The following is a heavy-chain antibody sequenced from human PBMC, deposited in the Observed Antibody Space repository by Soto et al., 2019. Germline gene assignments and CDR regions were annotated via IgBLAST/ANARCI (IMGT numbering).Heavy chain of an antibody. J-gene: IGHJ3*02. V-gene: IGHV3-7*04. D-gene: IGHD3-22*01. CDR2: IKEDGSEK. Sequence: GGSLRLSCAASGFTFSSYSMNWVRQAPGKGLEWVANIKEDGSEKNFVDSVKGQFTISRDNAKNSLYLQMNSLRAEDTAVYYCARGDYHDTSGPFSDAFDIWGQGTMVTVS. CDR3: ARGDYHDTSGPFSDAFDI. CDR1: GFTFSSYS.